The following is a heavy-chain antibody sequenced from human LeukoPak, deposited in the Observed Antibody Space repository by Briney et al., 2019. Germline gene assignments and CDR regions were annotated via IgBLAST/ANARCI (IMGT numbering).Heavy chain of an antibody. CDR1: GGSFSGYY. Sequence: SETLSLTCAVYGGSFSGYYWSWIRQPPGKGLEWIGEINHSGSTNYNPSLKSRVTISVDTSKNQFSLKLTSVTAADTAVYYCATLGEYYDSSGYYYNWGQGTLVTVSS. J-gene: IGHJ4*02. CDR2: INHSGST. CDR3: ATLGEYYDSSGYYYN. D-gene: IGHD3-22*01. V-gene: IGHV4-34*01.